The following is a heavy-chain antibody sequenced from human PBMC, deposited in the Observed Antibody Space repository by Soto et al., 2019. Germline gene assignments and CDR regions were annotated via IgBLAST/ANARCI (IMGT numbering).Heavy chain of an antibody. D-gene: IGHD2-21*02. J-gene: IGHJ6*02. Sequence: SVKVSCKASGGTFSSYAISWVRQAPGQGLEWMGGIIPIFGTADYAQKFQGRVTITADESTSTAYMELSSLRSEDTAVYYCARRALVVVTARVYYYYGMDVWGQGTTVTVSS. CDR3: ARRALVVVTARVYYYYGMDV. CDR1: GGTFSSYA. V-gene: IGHV1-69*13. CDR2: IIPIFGTA.